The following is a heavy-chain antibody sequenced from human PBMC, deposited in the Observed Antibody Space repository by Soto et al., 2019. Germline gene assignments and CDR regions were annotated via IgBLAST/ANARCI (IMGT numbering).Heavy chain of an antibody. CDR2: IYYSGST. V-gene: IGHV4-4*02. J-gene: IGHJ5*02. CDR1: GGSISSINW. Sequence: QVHLQESGPGLVKPSGTLSLTCGVSGGSISSINWWSWVRQPPGKGLEWIGEIYYSGSTNYNPSLTSRVPMSIDKSKNQFFLNLTSVTAADTALYYCARSSGVSATNWFDAWGQGTLVTVSS. D-gene: IGHD3-10*01. CDR3: ARSSGVSATNWFDA.